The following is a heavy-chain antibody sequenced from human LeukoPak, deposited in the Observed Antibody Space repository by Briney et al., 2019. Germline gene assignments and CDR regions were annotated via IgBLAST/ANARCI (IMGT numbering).Heavy chain of an antibody. Sequence: PGGSLRLSCAASGFSFSSYRMNWVRQAPGKGLEWVSSVSNSGDYIHYADSVKGRFTISRDNSKNSLYLQMNSLRAEDTAVYYCARDPRSDSGSYFDYWGQGTLVTVSS. J-gene: IGHJ4*02. CDR2: VSNSGDYI. CDR3: ARDPRSDSGSYFDY. CDR1: GFSFSSYR. D-gene: IGHD1-26*01. V-gene: IGHV3-21*06.